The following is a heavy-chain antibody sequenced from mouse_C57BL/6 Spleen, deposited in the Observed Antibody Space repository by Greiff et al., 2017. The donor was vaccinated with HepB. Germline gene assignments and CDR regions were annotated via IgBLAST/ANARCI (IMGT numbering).Heavy chain of an antibody. CDR1: GYTFTSYW. Sequence: VQLQQPGAELVRPGSSVKLSCKASGYTFTSYWMHWVKQRPIQGLEWIGNIDPSDSETHYNQKFKDKATLTVDKSSSTAYMQLSSLTSEDSAVYYCARYDGYLWYFDVWGTGTTVTVSS. J-gene: IGHJ1*03. CDR2: IDPSDSET. V-gene: IGHV1-52*01. CDR3: ARYDGYLWYFDV. D-gene: IGHD2-3*01.